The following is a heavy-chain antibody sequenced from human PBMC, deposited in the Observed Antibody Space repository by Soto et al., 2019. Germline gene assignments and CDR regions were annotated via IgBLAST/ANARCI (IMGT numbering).Heavy chain of an antibody. D-gene: IGHD1-1*01. V-gene: IGHV3-15*01. CDR2: IKSKGSGGTT. CDR1: GFNFINAC. Sequence: PGGSLTLSCSASGFNFINACMSWVRQAPGKGLEWVGRIKSKGSGGTTDYAAPVKGRFTISRDDSKNTVFLKMDSMKTEDTAVYYCKWNNDFYYWMDVWGKGTTVTVSS. J-gene: IGHJ6*04. CDR3: KWNNDFYYWMDV.